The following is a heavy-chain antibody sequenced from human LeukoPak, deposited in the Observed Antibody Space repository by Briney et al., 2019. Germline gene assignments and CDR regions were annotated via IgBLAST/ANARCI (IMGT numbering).Heavy chain of an antibody. Sequence: SETLSLTCTVSGGSISSYYWSWIRQPPGKGLEWIGYIYYSGSTNYNPSLKSRVTISVDTSKNQFSLKLSSVTAADTAVYYCARVTVAEGLDYWDQGTLVTVSS. CDR1: GGSISSYY. CDR2: IYYSGST. D-gene: IGHD6-19*01. V-gene: IGHV4-59*01. CDR3: ARVTVAEGLDY. J-gene: IGHJ4*02.